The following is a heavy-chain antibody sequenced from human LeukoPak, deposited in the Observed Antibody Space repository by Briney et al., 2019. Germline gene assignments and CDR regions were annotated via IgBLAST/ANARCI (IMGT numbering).Heavy chain of an antibody. CDR2: VYPGVSET. D-gene: IGHD6-19*01. CDR3: ARHGRIRAPAGLTSYFDL. J-gene: IGHJ2*01. V-gene: IGHV5-51*01. CDR1: GYSFTSYG. Sequence: GGSLNTPCKGSGYSFTSYGIGWVRQMPGKGREWMGIVYPGVSETRYSPSFQGQVTITADKSVSTAYLQWTRLKASDTAIYYCARHGRIRAPAGLTSYFDLWGRGTLVTVSS.